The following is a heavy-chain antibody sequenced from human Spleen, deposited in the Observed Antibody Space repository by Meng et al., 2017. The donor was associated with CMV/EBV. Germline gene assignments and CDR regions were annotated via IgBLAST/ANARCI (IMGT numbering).Heavy chain of an antibody. CDR3: ARRLPMGPAAGLYYYNYYAMDV. V-gene: IGHV1-18*01. CDR2: ISSYNGNT. Sequence: YGISWVRQAPGQGLEWMGWISSYNGNTHYAQKLQGRVTMTTDTSTSTAYMELRSLRSDDTAVYYCARRLPMGPAAGLYYYNYYAMDVWGQGTTVTVSS. J-gene: IGHJ6*02. D-gene: IGHD2-2*01. CDR1: YG.